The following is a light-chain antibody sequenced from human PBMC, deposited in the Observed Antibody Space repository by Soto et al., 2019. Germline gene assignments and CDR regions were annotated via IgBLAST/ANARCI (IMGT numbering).Light chain of an antibody. CDR2: DAS. V-gene: IGKV3-11*01. J-gene: IGKJ4*01. CDR1: QSVSSY. Sequence: EIVLTQSPATLSLSPGERATLSCRASQSVSSYLAWYQQKPGQAPRLLIYDASNRATGIPARFSGSGSGTDFTLTISSLEPEDFAVYYCQQYYNWLTFGGGTKVEIK. CDR3: QQYYNWLT.